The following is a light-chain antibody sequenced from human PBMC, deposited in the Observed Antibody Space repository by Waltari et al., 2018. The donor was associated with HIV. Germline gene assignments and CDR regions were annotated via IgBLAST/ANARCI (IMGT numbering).Light chain of an antibody. V-gene: IGLV2-23*02. Sequence: QSALTQPASVSESLGQSITISCTGGGSDVGNFNFASWYQQRPGKAPRLMIYDDLKRPSGVSTRFSASKSGNTASLTISGLQVEDEADYYCCSYGGDNTFVFGGGTTVTVL. CDR1: GSDVGNFNF. J-gene: IGLJ3*02. CDR2: DDL. CDR3: CSYGGDNTFV.